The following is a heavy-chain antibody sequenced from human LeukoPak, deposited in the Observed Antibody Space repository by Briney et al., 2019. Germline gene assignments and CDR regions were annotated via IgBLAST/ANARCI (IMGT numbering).Heavy chain of an antibody. CDR2: IYYSGST. D-gene: IGHD6-19*01. V-gene: IGHV4-59*01. CDR3: ARGGGSGWYPFDY. J-gene: IGHJ4*02. Sequence: SETLSLTCTVSGGSISSYYWSWIRQPPGKGLEWIGYIYYSGSTSYNPSLKSRVTISVDTSKNQFSLKLSSVTAADTAVYYCARGGGSGWYPFDYWGQGTLGTVSS. CDR1: GGSISSYY.